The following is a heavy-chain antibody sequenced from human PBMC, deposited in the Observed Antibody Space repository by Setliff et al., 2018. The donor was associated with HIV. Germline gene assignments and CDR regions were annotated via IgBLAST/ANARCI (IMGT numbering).Heavy chain of an antibody. J-gene: IGHJ4*02. D-gene: IGHD2-21*01. CDR1: GFTFSSYS. CDR2: IYYSGST. Sequence: PGGSLRLSCAASGFTFSSYSMSWIRQPPGKGLEWIGTIYYSGSTYYNPSLKSRVTISTDTSKNQFSLKVRSVTAADTAVYYCARQVTVVGYFEAAAGSFNYWGPGTLVTVSS. V-gene: IGHV4-39*01. CDR3: ARQVTVVGYFEAAAGSFNY.